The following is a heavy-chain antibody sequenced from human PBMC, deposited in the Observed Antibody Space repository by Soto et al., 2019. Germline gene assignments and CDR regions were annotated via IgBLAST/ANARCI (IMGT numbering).Heavy chain of an antibody. CDR2: VSSSSSYI. J-gene: IGHJ3*02. CDR3: ARGRGINSSSWYHRGLLDI. Sequence: TGGSLRLSCAASGFIFSSYSVNWVRQAPGKGLEWVSSVSSSSSYIYYADSLKGRFTISRDNAKNSLYLQMNSLRVEDTAVYYCARGRGINSSSWYHRGLLDISARGTIVT. CDR1: GFIFSSYS. V-gene: IGHV3-21*01. D-gene: IGHD6-13*01.